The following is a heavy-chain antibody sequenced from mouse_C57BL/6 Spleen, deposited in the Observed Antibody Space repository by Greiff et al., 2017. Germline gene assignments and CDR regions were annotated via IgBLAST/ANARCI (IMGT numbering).Heavy chain of an antibody. J-gene: IGHJ4*01. D-gene: IGHD1-1*01. CDR3: ARGGSSTLLRSYAMDY. Sequence: EVKLMESEGGLVQPGSSMKLSCTASGFTFSDYYMAWVRQVPEKGLEWVANINYDGSSTYYLDSLKSRFIISRDNAKNILYLQMSSLKSEDTATYYCARGGSSTLLRSYAMDYWGQGTSVTVSS. CDR1: GFTFSDYY. CDR2: INYDGSST. V-gene: IGHV5-16*01.